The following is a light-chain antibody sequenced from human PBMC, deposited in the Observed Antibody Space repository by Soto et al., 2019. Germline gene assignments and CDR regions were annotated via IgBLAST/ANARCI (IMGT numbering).Light chain of an antibody. CDR1: QSISSY. Sequence: DIQMTQSPSSLSASVGDRVTITCRASQSISSYLNWYQQKPGKAPKLLIYHASTLESGVPSRFSGSGSGTEFTLTISSLQPDDFATYYCQQYNSYSFGQGTKVHIK. J-gene: IGKJ1*01. V-gene: IGKV1-5*01. CDR2: HAS. CDR3: QQYNSYS.